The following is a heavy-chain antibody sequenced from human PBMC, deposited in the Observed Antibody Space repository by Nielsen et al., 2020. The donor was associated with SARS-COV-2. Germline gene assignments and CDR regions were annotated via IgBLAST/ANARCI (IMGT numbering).Heavy chain of an antibody. Sequence: GESLKISCAASGFTFSSYGMHWVRQAPGKGLEWVAVIWYDGSNKYYADSVKGRFTISRDNSKNTLYLQMNSLRAEVTAVYYCARVRSSGWYYYYYGMDVWGQGTTVTVSS. D-gene: IGHD6-19*01. CDR2: IWYDGSNK. J-gene: IGHJ6*02. CDR3: ARVRSSGWYYYYYGMDV. CDR1: GFTFSSYG. V-gene: IGHV3-33*01.